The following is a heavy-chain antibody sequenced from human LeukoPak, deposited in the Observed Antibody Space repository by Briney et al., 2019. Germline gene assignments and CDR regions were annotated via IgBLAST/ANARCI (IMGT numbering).Heavy chain of an antibody. Sequence: GRSLRLSCAASGFTFDDYAMHWVRQAPGKGLEWVSGISWNSAAIGYADSVKGRFTISRDNAKNSLYLQMSSLRAEDMALYYCAKGGTGTVDAFDTWAKGQWSPSLQ. CDR3: AKGGTGTVDAFDT. CDR1: GFTFDDYA. CDR2: ISWNSAAI. J-gene: IGHJ3*02. V-gene: IGHV3-9*03. D-gene: IGHD1-1*01.